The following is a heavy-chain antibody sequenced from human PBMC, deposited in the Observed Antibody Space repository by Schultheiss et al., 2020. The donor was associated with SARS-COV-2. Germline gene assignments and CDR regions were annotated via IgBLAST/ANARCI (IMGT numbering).Heavy chain of an antibody. CDR3: ARESVDDSSAIIFDY. D-gene: IGHD3-22*01. J-gene: IGHJ4*02. Sequence: GGSLRLSCAASGFTFSSYDMHWVRQATGKGLEWVSAIGTAGDPYYPGSVKGRFTISRENAKNSLYLQMNSLRAEDTAVYYCARESVDDSSAIIFDYWGQGTLVTVSS. CDR1: GFTFSSYD. CDR2: IGTAGDP. V-gene: IGHV3-13*05.